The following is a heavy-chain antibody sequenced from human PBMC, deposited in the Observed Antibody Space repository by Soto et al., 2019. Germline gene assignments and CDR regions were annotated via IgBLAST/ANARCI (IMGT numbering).Heavy chain of an antibody. CDR3: ARAGFYYDSSGYPLPNYYYYYGMDV. CDR1: GGSFSGYY. CDR2: INHSGST. V-gene: IGHV4-34*01. Sequence: PSETLSLTCAVYGGSFSGYYWSWIRQPPGKGLEWIGEINHSGSTNYNPSLKSRVTISVDTSKNQFSLKLSSVAAADTAVYYCARAGFYYDSSGYPLPNYYYYYGMDVWGQGTTVTVSS. J-gene: IGHJ6*02. D-gene: IGHD3-22*01.